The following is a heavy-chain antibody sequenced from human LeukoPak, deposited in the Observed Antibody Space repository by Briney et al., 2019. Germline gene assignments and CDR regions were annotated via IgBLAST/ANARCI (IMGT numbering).Heavy chain of an antibody. J-gene: IGHJ3*02. Sequence: GGSLRLSCAASGFSFSPYVMHWVRQAPGKGLEWVAVISYDGSDKYYADSVKGRFTISRDNSKSTLYLQMNSLRAEDSAVYYCARLYSGFFAAFDIWGQGIMVTVSS. CDR3: ARLYSGFFAAFDI. CDR1: GFSFSPYV. D-gene: IGHD3-10*01. CDR2: ISYDGSDK. V-gene: IGHV3-30-3*01.